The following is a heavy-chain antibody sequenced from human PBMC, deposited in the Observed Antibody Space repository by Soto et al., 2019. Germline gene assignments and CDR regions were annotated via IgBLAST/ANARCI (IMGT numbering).Heavy chain of an antibody. Sequence: QVQLVQSGAEVKKPGASVKVSCKASGYTFTSYGISWVRQAPGQGLEWMGWISDYNGNTNYAQKLQGRVTMTTDTSMRTGYMELRSVRSDDTAVYYCARDRGDIWSGDSGAFDIWGQGTMVTVS. V-gene: IGHV1-18*01. D-gene: IGHD3-9*01. CDR3: ARDRGDIWSGDSGAFDI. CDR2: ISDYNGNT. CDR1: GYTFTSYG. J-gene: IGHJ3*02.